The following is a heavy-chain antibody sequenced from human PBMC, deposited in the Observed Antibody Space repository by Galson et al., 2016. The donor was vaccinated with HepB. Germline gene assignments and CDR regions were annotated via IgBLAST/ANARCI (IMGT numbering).Heavy chain of an antibody. D-gene: IGHD5-18*01. J-gene: IGHJ4*02. CDR1: GSPFSGYG. Sequence: SLRLSCAASGSPFSGYGMHWVRQAPGKGLEWVALIWNDGSYKNYADSVKDRFTVSRDNSKNTLFLQMNSLRVEDTAVYYCARISVQYSYHYWGFDYWGQGSLGTVSS. CDR2: IWNDGSYK. CDR3: ARISVQYSYHYWGFDY. V-gene: IGHV3-33*01.